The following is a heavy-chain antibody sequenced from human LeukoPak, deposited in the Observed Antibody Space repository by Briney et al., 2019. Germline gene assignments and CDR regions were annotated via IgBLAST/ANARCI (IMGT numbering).Heavy chain of an antibody. CDR1: GFTFSSYA. CDR3: ARGTRGSLWELRVAFDY. Sequence: GGSLRLSCAASGFTFSSYAMHWVRQAPGKGLEYVSAISSNGGSTYYANSVKGRFTISRDNSKNTLYLQMGSLRAEDMAVYYCARGTRGSLWELRVAFDYWGQGTLVTVSS. D-gene: IGHD1-26*01. CDR2: ISSNGGST. J-gene: IGHJ4*02. V-gene: IGHV3-64*01.